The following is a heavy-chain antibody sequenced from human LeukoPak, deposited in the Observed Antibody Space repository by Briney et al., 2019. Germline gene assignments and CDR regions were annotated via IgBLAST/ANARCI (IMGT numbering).Heavy chain of an antibody. CDR1: GFTFSSYS. D-gene: IGHD1-26*01. V-gene: IGHV3-48*01. CDR2: ISSSSSI. J-gene: IGHJ4*02. Sequence: PGGSLRLSCAASGFTFSSYSLNWVRQAPGKGLEWVSYISSSSSIYYADSVKGRFTISRDNAKNSLYLQINSLRAEDTAVYYCARDDVGYFDHWGQGTLVTVSS. CDR3: ARDDVGYFDH.